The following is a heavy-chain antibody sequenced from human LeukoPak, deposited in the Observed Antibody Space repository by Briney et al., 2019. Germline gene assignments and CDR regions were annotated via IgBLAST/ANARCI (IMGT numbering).Heavy chain of an antibody. J-gene: IGHJ4*02. CDR3: TTDLGLNYYFDY. CDR1: GFTFSNAW. Sequence: GGSLRLSCVASGFTFSNAWMSWVRQAPGKGLEWVGRIKSKTDGGTTDYAAPVKGRFTISRDDSINTLYLQMNSLKTEDTAVYYCTTDLGLNYYFDYWGQGTLVTVSS. V-gene: IGHV3-15*01. CDR2: IKSKTDGGTT. D-gene: IGHD7-27*01.